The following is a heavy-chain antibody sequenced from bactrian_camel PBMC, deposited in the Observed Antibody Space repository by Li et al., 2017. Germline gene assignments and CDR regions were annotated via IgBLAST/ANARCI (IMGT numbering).Heavy chain of an antibody. J-gene: IGHJ4*01. CDR2: IDPIGDT. CDR3: GASPRDGGGWGVGSCWYGLTFNY. V-gene: IGHV3S57*01. Sequence: VQLVESGGGSVQAGGSLRLSCAASGGTASSYCMGWFRQVPGKEREGVASIDPIGDTNYAQSVKGRFTISKDNSKNILYLEMNSLKPEDTAMYYCGASPRDGGGWGVGSCWYGLTFNYRGQGTQVTVS. CDR1: GGTASSYC. D-gene: IGHD6*01.